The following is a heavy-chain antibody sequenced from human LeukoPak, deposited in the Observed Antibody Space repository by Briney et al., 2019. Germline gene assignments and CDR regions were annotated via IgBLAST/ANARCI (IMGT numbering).Heavy chain of an antibody. CDR3: ARGVVAVAGIDY. J-gene: IGHJ4*02. V-gene: IGHV4-61*01. CDR2: IYYSGST. D-gene: IGHD6-19*01. CDR1: GGSISSSSYY. Sequence: SETLSLTCTVSGGSISSSSYYWSWIRQPPGKGLEWIGYIYYSGSTNYNPSLKSRVTISVDTSKNQFSLKLSSVTAADTAVYYCARGVVAVAGIDYWGQGTLVTVSS.